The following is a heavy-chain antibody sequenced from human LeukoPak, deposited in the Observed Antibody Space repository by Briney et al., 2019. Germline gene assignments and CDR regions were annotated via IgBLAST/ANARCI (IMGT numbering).Heavy chain of an antibody. Sequence: PGGSLRLSCAASGFTVSSNYMSWVRQAPGKGLEWVSVIYSGGSTYYADSVKGRFTISRDNSKNTLYLQMNSLRAEDTAVYYCAREGYDSSGYYYRLFDYWGQGTLVTVSS. D-gene: IGHD3-22*01. CDR1: GFTVSSNY. CDR3: AREGYDSSGYYYRLFDY. V-gene: IGHV3-66*01. CDR2: IYSGGST. J-gene: IGHJ4*02.